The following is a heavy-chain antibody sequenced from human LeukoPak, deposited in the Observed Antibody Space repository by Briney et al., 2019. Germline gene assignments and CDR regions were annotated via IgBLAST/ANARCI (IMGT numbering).Heavy chain of an antibody. CDR3: ARETGGPELVGAKLFDY. V-gene: IGHV1-2*02. D-gene: IGHD1-26*01. J-gene: IGHJ4*02. CDR1: GYTFTGYY. CDR2: INPNSGGK. Sequence: ASVTVSCKASGYTFTGYYMHWVRQAPGQGLAWMGWINPNSGGKNYAQKFQGRVTMTRDTSISTAYMELSRLRSDDTAVYYCARETGGPELVGAKLFDYWGQGTLVTVSS.